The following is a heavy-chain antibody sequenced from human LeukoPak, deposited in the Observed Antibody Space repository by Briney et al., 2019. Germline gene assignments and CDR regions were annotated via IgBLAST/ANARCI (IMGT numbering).Heavy chain of an antibody. J-gene: IGHJ4*02. Sequence: ASVNVSCKASGYTFTGYYMHWVRQAPGQGLEWMGWINPNSGGTNYAQKFQGRVTMTRDTSISTAYMELSRLRYDDTVVYYCTATHGYCSSTSCYTFGYWGQGTLVTVSS. CDR2: INPNSGGT. V-gene: IGHV1-2*02. D-gene: IGHD2-2*02. CDR3: TATHGYCSSTSCYTFGY. CDR1: GYTFTGYY.